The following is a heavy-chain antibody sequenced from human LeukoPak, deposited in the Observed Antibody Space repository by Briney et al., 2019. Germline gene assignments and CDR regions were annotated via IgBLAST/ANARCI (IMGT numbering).Heavy chain of an antibody. D-gene: IGHD3-22*01. CDR3: ARTTSDYYDSSGYPSLFDY. J-gene: IGHJ4*02. Sequence: SETLSLTCTVSGGSISSSSYYWGWIRQPPGKGLEWIGSIYYSGSTYYNPSLKSRVTISVDTSKNQFSLKLSSVTAADTAVYYCARTTSDYYDSSGYPSLFDYWGQGTLVTVSS. CDR1: GGSISSSSYY. CDR2: IYYSGST. V-gene: IGHV4-39*01.